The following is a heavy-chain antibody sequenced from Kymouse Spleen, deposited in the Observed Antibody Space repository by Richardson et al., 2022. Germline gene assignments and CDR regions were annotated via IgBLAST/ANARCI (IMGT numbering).Heavy chain of an antibody. CDR2: INHSGST. V-gene: IGHV4-34*01. J-gene: IGHJ4*02. Sequence: QVQLQQWGAGLLKPSETLSLTCAVYGGSFSGYYWSWIRQPPGKGLEWIGEINHSGSTNYNPSLKSRVTISVDTSKNQFSLKLSSVTAADTAVYYCARGRITGTTNYFDYWGQGTLVTVSS. CDR3: ARGRITGTTNYFDY. CDR1: GGSFSGYY. D-gene: IGHD1-7*01.